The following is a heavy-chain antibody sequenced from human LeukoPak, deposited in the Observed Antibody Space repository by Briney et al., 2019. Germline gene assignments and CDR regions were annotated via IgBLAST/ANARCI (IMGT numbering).Heavy chain of an antibody. D-gene: IGHD3-10*01. J-gene: IGHJ4*02. V-gene: IGHV3-23*01. CDR1: GFTFNTHA. CDR2: IRDIGSGT. CDR3: AKLYGLRRNGGEFDY. Sequence: GGSLRLSCAASGFTFNTHAMTWVRQAPGEGREWVSAIRDIGSGTYYADSVKGRFTLSRDRSQNTLYLQMNSLRADDRAIYYFAKLYGLRRNGGEFDYWVRGTVATVS.